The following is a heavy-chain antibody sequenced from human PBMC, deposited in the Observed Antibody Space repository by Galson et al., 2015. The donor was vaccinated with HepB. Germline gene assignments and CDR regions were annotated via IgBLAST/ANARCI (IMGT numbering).Heavy chain of an antibody. V-gene: IGHV3-23*01. CDR3: AKGDTPWGGFDI. CDR1: GFTFSSFA. J-gene: IGHJ3*02. Sequence: SLRLSCATSGFTFSSFAMTWVRQAPGKGLEWVSAISDGGDTTYYADSVKGRFSITRDVSESTLSLQMNSLRAEDTAVYYCAKGDTPWGGFDIWGQGTMVTVSS. D-gene: IGHD2-21*01. CDR2: ISDGGDTT.